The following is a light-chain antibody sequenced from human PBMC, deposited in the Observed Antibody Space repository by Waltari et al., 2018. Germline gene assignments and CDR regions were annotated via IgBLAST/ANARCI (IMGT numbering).Light chain of an antibody. J-gene: IGLJ1*01. CDR1: SSDVGGYSL. Sequence: QSALTQPASVSGSPGQSITISCTGSSSDVGGYSLVSWYQQHPGKAPKLMIDAVTKRPSEVSHRFSGSKSGDTASLTISGLQTEDEADQYCCSYAGSTTSSVVFGTGTKVIVL. V-gene: IGLV2-23*02. CDR2: AVT. CDR3: CSYAGSTTSSVV.